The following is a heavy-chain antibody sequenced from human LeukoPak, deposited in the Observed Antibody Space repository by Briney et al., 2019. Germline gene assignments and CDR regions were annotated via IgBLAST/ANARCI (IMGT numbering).Heavy chain of an antibody. CDR3: ARSIAVAGIVSDYYYYGMGV. Sequence: SETLSLTCTVSGGSISSYYWSWIRQPPGKGLEWIGYIYYSGSTNYNPSLKSRVTISVHTSKKQFSLKLSSVTAADTAVYYCARSIAVAGIVSDYYYYGMGVWGQGTTVTVSS. V-gene: IGHV4-59*08. CDR2: IYYSGST. D-gene: IGHD6-19*01. CDR1: GGSISSYY. J-gene: IGHJ6*02.